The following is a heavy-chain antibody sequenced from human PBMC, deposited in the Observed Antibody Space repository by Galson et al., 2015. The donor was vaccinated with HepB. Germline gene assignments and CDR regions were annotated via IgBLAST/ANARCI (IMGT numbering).Heavy chain of an antibody. CDR1: GFTFSSYW. CDR3: ARDSHYKDSSGWEGAFDI. CDR2: IKQDGSEK. J-gene: IGHJ3*02. V-gene: IGHV3-7*01. D-gene: IGHD6-19*01. Sequence: SLRLSCAASGFTFSSYWMCWVRQAPGKGLEWVANIKQDGSEKYYVDSVKGRFTISRDNAKNSLYLQMNSLSAEDTAVYYCARDSHYKDSSGWEGAFDIWGQATMVTVSS.